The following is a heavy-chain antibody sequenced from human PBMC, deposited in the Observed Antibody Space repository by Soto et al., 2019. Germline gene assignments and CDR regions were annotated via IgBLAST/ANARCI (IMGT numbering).Heavy chain of an antibody. D-gene: IGHD2-15*01. CDR2: ISGSGSPI. CDR1: GFTFSRYF. Sequence: QVQLVESGGGLVKPGGSLRLSCTASGFTFSRYFMAWIRQAPGKGLEWVSYISGSGSPIYDADSVKGRFTISRDNAKNSLFLQLNKLRVEHTAVYYCARARPDIVQLVGATPVYYGMDVWGQGTTVTVSS. V-gene: IGHV3-11*01. J-gene: IGHJ6*02. CDR3: ARARPDIVQLVGATPVYYGMDV.